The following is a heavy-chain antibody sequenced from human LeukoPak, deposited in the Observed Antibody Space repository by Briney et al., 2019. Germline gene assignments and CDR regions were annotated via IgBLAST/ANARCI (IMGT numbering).Heavy chain of an antibody. CDR1: GYTFSSYA. CDR2: ISGSGGST. Sequence: GGSLRLSCAASGYTFSSYAMSWVRQAPGKGLEWVSAISGSGGSTYYADSVKGRFTISRDNSKNTLYLQMNSLRAEDTAVYYCARGLKGGELSGLGYWGQGTLVTVSS. D-gene: IGHD3-22*01. V-gene: IGHV3-23*01. CDR3: ARGLKGGELSGLGY. J-gene: IGHJ4*02.